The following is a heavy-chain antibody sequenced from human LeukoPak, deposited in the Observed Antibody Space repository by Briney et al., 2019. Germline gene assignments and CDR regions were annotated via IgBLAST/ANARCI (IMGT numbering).Heavy chain of an antibody. CDR2: IYYTGST. CDR3: ATHNSGTFYNFDC. V-gene: IGHV4-59*08. CDR1: GGSTNYRH. D-gene: IGHD3-10*01. J-gene: IGHJ4*02. Sequence: SETLSLTCTVSGGSTNYRHWTWIRQPPGKGLEWIGYIYYTGSTNYNPSLKSRVIISLDTSKNQFSLKLSSVTAADTAVYYCATHNSGTFYNFDCWGQGTLVTVSS.